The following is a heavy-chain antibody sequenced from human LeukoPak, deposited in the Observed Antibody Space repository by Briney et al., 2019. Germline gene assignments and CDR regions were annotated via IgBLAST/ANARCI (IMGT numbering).Heavy chain of an antibody. J-gene: IGHJ4*02. D-gene: IGHD6-19*01. V-gene: IGHV4-4*02. CDR1: GGSISSTKW. Sequence: SGTLSLTCAVSGGSISSTKWWTWVRQPSGKGLEWVGEIYYGGSANYNPSLKSRVTISVDKSKNQFSLKPSSVTAADTAAYYCAKTQQWRSIDSWGQGTLVTDSS. CDR2: IYYGGSA. CDR3: AKTQQWRSIDS.